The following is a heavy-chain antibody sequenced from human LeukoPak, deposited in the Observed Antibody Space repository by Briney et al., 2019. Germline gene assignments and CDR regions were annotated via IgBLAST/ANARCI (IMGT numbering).Heavy chain of an antibody. Sequence: GGSLRLSCAASGFTFSSYAMSWVRQAPGKGLEWVSAISGSGGSTYYADSVKGRFTISRDNSKNTLYLQMNSLRAEDTAVYYCAKVPLSGVQLGVFDYWGQGTLVTVSS. CDR1: GFTFSSYA. V-gene: IGHV3-23*01. J-gene: IGHJ4*02. CDR2: ISGSGGST. D-gene: IGHD1-1*01. CDR3: AKVPLSGVQLGVFDY.